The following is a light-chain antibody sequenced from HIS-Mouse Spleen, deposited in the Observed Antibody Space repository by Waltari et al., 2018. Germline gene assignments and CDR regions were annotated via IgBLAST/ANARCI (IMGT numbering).Light chain of an antibody. CDR1: SSDVGSYNL. CDR2: GGS. Sequence: QSALTQPASVSGSPGQSITISCTGTSSDVGSYNLVSLYQQHPGKAPKLMIYGGSKRPSGVYNRVSGSKSGNTASLTISGLQAEDEADYYCCSYAGSSTWVFGGGTKLTVL. V-gene: IGLV2-23*01. J-gene: IGLJ3*02. CDR3: CSYAGSSTWV.